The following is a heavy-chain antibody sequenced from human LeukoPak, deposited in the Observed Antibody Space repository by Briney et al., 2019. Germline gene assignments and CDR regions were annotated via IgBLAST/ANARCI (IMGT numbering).Heavy chain of an antibody. CDR2: VNPNSGGT. J-gene: IGHJ4*02. Sequence: GASVKVSCKASGYTFTDYYIHWVRQTPGQGLEWMGWVNPNSGGTNYAQKFQGRVTMTRDTSITTVYMELSRLRSDDTAVFYCARDGGGDTSVYYYGSLDYWGQGTLVTASS. CDR1: GYTFTDYY. D-gene: IGHD3-22*01. V-gene: IGHV1-2*02. CDR3: ARDGGGDTSVYYYGSLDY.